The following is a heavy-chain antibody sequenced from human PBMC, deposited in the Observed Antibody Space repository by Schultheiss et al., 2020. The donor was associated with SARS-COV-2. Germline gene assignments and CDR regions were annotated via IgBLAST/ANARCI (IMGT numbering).Heavy chain of an antibody. V-gene: IGHV3-11*01. D-gene: IGHD4-17*01. CDR1: GFTFSDYY. CDR2: ISSSGTYI. CDR3: AKEPDYGDYFDY. Sequence: GGSLRLSCAASGFTFSDYYMSWIRQAPGKGLEWVSSISSSGTYIYYADSVKGRFATSRDNAKNSVHLQMNSLRAEDTAVYYCAKEPDYGDYFDYWGQGTLVTVSS. J-gene: IGHJ4*02.